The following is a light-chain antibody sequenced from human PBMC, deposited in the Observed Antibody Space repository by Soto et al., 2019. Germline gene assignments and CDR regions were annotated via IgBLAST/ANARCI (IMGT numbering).Light chain of an antibody. CDR2: EVT. Sequence: QSALTQPASVSGSPGQSIAISCTGSSSDIGIYKYVSWYQQHPGKVPKLIIYEVTNRSSGVSNRFSGSKSGNTASLTISGLQAEDEADYYCSSYTTSSTRVFGPGTKLTVL. CDR3: SSYTTSSTRV. V-gene: IGLV2-14*01. CDR1: SSDIGIYKY. J-gene: IGLJ1*01.